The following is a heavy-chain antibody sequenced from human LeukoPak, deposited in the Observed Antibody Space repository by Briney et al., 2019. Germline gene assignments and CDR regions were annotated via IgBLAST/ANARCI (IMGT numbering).Heavy chain of an antibody. D-gene: IGHD4-17*01. CDR3: ARVYYGDYEGDY. V-gene: IGHV3-21*01. CDR1: GFTFSSYS. J-gene: IGHJ4*02. CDR2: ISSSSYI. Sequence: PGGSLRLSCAASGFTFSSYSMIWVRQAPGKGLEWVSSISSSSYIYYSDSVKGRFTISRDNAKNSLYLQMNSLRAEDTAVYYCARVYYGDYEGDYWGQGTLVTVSS.